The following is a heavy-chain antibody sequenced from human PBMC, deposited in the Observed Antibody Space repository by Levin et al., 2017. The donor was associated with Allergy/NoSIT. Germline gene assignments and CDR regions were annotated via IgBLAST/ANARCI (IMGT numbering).Heavy chain of an antibody. CDR1: GGSFSGYY. J-gene: IGHJ2*01. CDR3: ARHDGGSFYRDWFFDL. CDR2: INHSGST. D-gene: IGHD1-26*01. V-gene: IGHV4-34*01. Sequence: SETLSLTCAVYGGSFSGYYCSWIRQSPGKGLEWIAEINHSGSTNYNPSLKSRVTMSLDTSKNQFSLKLTSVTAAATAVYYCARHDGGSFYRDWFFDLWGRGTPVTVSS.